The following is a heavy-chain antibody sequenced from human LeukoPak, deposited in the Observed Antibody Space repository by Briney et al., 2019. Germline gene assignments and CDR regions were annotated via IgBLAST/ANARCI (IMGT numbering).Heavy chain of an antibody. V-gene: IGHV1-2*06. CDR1: GYTFTDYY. CDR3: ARDDVDIVATTQGVYFDY. CDR2: INPNSGGT. Sequence: ASVKVSCKASGYTFTDYYIHWVRQAPGQGLEWMGLINPNSGGTNYAQKLQGRVTMTTDTSTSTAYMELRSLRSDDTAVYYCARDDVDIVATTQGVYFDYWGQGTLVTVSS. D-gene: IGHD5-12*01. J-gene: IGHJ4*02.